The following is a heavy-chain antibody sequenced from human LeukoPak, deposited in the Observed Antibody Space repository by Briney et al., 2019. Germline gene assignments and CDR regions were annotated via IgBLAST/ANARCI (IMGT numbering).Heavy chain of an antibody. J-gene: IGHJ4*02. CDR2: INHSGST. CDR3: ASGQYYDLWSGYYVD. D-gene: IGHD3-3*01. V-gene: IGHV4-34*01. Sequence: SETLSLTCAVYGGSFSGHYWSWIRQPPGKGLEWIGAINHSGSTNSNPSLESRVTISVDTSKNHFSLKLSSVTAADTAVYYCASGQYYDLWSGYYVDWGQGTLVTVSA. CDR1: GGSFSGHY.